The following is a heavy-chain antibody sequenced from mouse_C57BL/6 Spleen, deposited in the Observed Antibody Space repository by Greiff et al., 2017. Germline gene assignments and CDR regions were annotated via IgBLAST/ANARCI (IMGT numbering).Heavy chain of an antibody. V-gene: IGHV5-17*01. J-gene: IGHJ2*01. Sequence: EVKLVESGGGLVKPGGSLKLSCAASGFTFSDYGMHWVRQAPEKGLEWVAYISNGSSTIYYADTVKGRFTISRDNAKNTLFLQMTSLRSEDTAMYYCARPTVVAPFDYWGQGTTLTVSS. CDR3: ARPTVVAPFDY. CDR2: ISNGSSTI. D-gene: IGHD1-1*01. CDR1: GFTFSDYG.